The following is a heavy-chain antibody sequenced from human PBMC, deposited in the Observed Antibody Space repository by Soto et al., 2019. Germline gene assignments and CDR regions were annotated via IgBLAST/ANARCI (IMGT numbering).Heavy chain of an antibody. V-gene: IGHV1-18*04. D-gene: IGHD4-17*01. CDR3: ARDYGTSTVTTGSYYYYGMDV. Sequence: VASVKVSCKASGYTFTIYGISCVLQSALRWLEGMGWISAYNGNTNYAQKLQGRVTMTTDTSTSTAYMELRSLRSDDTAVYYCARDYGTSTVTTGSYYYYGMDVWGQGTTVTVSS. CDR1: GYTFTIYG. CDR2: ISAYNGNT. J-gene: IGHJ6*02.